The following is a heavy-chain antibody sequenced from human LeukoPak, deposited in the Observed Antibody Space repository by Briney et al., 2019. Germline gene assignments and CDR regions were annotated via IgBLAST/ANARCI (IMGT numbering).Heavy chain of an antibody. D-gene: IGHD6-6*01. J-gene: IGHJ5*02. V-gene: IGHV1-46*01. CDR2: IYPSGSST. CDR1: GYTFTSYY. CDR3: ARDGSSSGWFDP. Sequence: ASVKVSCHASGYTFTSYYIHWVRQAPGQGLEWMGIIYPSGSSTIYAQKFQGRVTMTRDMSTRTVYMELSSLRSEDTAVYHCARDGSSSGWFDPWGQGKLVTVSS.